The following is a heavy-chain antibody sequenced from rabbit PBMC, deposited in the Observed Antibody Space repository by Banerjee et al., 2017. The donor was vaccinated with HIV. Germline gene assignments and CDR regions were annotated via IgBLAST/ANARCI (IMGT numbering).Heavy chain of an antibody. D-gene: IGHD4-1*01. CDR2: IDTRSGGST. CDR1: GFDFSSGCD. J-gene: IGHJ4*01. CDR3: ARAPTNSGWAFNL. Sequence: QSLEESGGDLVKPGASLTLTCKASGFDFSSGCDMCWVRQAPGKGLQWIGCIDTRSGGSTYYASWAKGRFTISKTSSTTVTLQMTSLTAADTATYFCARAPTNSGWAFNLWGPGTLVTVS. V-gene: IGHV1S40*01.